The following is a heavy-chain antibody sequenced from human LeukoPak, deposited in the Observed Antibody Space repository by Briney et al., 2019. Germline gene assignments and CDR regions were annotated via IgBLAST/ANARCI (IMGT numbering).Heavy chain of an antibody. CDR2: IRQDGSEK. V-gene: IGHV3-7*02. CDR1: GFTFSTYW. CDR3: ARVLVGASQGERDY. J-gene: IGHJ4*02. D-gene: IGHD1-26*01. Sequence: TGGSLRLSCAASGFTFSTYWMTWVRQAPGKGLEWVANIRQDGSEKYYVDSVEGRFTISRDNAKKSLFLQMNSLRAEDTAVYYCARVLVGASQGERDYWGQGTLVTVSS.